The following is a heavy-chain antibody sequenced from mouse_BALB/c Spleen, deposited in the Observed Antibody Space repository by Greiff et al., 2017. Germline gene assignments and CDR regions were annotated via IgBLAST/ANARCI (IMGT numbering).Heavy chain of an antibody. Sequence: EVMLVESGGGLVKPGGSLKLSCAASGFTFSSYAMSWVRQTPEKRLEWVASISSGGSTYYPDSVKGRFTISRDNARNILYLQMSSLRSEDTAMYYCASVYYGSTWFAYWGQGTLVTVSA. CDR1: GFTFSSYA. CDR2: ISSGGST. J-gene: IGHJ3*01. D-gene: IGHD1-1*01. CDR3: ASVYYGSTWFAY. V-gene: IGHV5-6-5*01.